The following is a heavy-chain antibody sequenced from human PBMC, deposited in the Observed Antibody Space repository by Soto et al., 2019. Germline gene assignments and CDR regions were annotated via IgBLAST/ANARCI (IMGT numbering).Heavy chain of an antibody. V-gene: IGHV1-2*02. D-gene: IGHD1-26*01. CDR3: ARGQAESLGDYYYYYGMDV. CDR2: INPNSGGT. CDR1: GYTFTGYY. J-gene: IGHJ6*02. Sequence: ASVKVSCKASGYTFTGYYMHWVRQAPGQGXEWMGWINPNSGGTNYAQKFQGRVTMTRDTSISTAYMELSRLRSDDTAVYYCARGQAESLGDYYYYYGMDVWGQGTTVTVSS.